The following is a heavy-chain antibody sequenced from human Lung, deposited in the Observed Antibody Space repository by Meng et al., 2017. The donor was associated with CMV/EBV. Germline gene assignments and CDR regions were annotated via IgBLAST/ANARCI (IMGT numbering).Heavy chain of an antibody. D-gene: IGHD5-24*01. CDR3: AREAGRDGYATPKFDY. CDR1: GDSSTNHSW. Sequence: AQLRESVAARGRPAETRALPCAVSGDSSTNHSWWAWVRQPPGKGLGWIGEIPHRGSSAYNPSLKSRVSMSIDKSKNQFSLKLIPATAADTAVYYCAREAGRDGYATPKFDYWGQGTLVTVSS. V-gene: IGHV4-4*02. CDR2: IPHRGSS. J-gene: IGHJ4*02.